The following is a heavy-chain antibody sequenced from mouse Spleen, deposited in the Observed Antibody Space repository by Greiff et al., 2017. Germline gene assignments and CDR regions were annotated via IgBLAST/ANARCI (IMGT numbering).Heavy chain of an antibody. Sequence: QVQLQQSGPELVKPGASVKISCKASGYAFRSSWMNWVKQRPGKGLEWIGRIYPGDGDTNYNGKFKGKATLTADKSSSTAYMQLSSLTSEDSAVYFCARFITTVVAIDYWGQGTTLTGSS. J-gene: IGHJ2*01. V-gene: IGHV1-82*01. CDR3: ARFITTVVAIDY. CDR1: GYAFRSSW. CDR2: IYPGDGDT. D-gene: IGHD1-1*01.